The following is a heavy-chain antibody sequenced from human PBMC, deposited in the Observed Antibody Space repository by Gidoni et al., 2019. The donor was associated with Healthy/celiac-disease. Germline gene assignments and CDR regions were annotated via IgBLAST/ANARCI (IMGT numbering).Heavy chain of an antibody. CDR3: ARAMVRGVEYYYGMDV. CDR2: ISSSSSYT. J-gene: IGHJ6*02. V-gene: IGHV3-11*05. D-gene: IGHD3-10*01. Sequence: QVQLVESGGGLVKPGGSLSLSCAASGFTFSDDYMSGIRQAPGKGLEWFSYISSSSSYTNYADSVKGRFTISRDNAKNSLYLQMNSLRAEDTAVYYCARAMVRGVEYYYGMDVWGQGTTVTVSS. CDR1: GFTFSDDY.